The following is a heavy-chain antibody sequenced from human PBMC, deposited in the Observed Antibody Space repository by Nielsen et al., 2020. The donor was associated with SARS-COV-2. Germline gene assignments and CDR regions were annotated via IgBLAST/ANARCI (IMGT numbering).Heavy chain of an antibody. J-gene: IGHJ6*02. CDR3: ARDYYYGMDV. CDR2: ISYDGSNK. V-gene: IGHV3-30*03. Sequence: GGSLRLSCAASGFTFSSYGMHWVRQAPGKGLEWVAVISYDGSNKYYADSVKGRFTISRDNSKNTLYLQMNSLRAEDTAVYYCARDYYYGMDVWGQGTTVTVSS. CDR1: GFTFSSYG.